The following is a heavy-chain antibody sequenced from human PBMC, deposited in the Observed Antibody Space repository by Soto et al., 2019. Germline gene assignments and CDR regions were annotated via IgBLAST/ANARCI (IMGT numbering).Heavy chain of an antibody. J-gene: IGHJ4*02. V-gene: IGHV1-69*01. Sequence: QVQLVQSGAEVKKPGSSVKVSCKASGGTFSSYAISWVRQAPGQGLEWMGGIIPIFGTANYAQKFQGRVTITADESTSTAYMELSSLRSEDTAVYYCARTEEWMATISWGAFDYWGQGPLVTVSS. CDR3: ARTEEWMATISWGAFDY. D-gene: IGHD5-12*01. CDR1: GGTFSSYA. CDR2: IIPIFGTA.